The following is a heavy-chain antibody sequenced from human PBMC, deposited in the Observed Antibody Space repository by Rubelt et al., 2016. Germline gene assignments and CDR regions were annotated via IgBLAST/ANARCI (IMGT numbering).Heavy chain of an antibody. CDR3: AKDQGRSGSYYGNWFDP. J-gene: IGHJ5*02. V-gene: IGHV3-23*01. D-gene: IGHD1-26*01. Sequence: EVQLLESGGGLVQPGGSLRLSCAASGFTFSSYAMSWVRQAPGKGLEWVSAISGSGGSTYYADSVKGRFTISRDNSKNTLYLQMNSLRAEDTAVYYCAKDQGRSGSYYGNWFDPWGQGTLVTVSS. CDR2: ISGSGGST. CDR1: GFTFSSYA.